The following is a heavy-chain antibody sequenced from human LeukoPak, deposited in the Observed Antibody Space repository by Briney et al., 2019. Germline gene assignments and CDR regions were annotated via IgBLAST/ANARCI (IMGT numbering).Heavy chain of an antibody. J-gene: IGHJ4*01. Sequence: GASVKVSCKASDYTFTNYGVSWVRQAPGQGLEWMGWISAYNGKTYYAQKFQGRVTVTTDTSTSTAYMDLRSLRSDDTAVYYCARTNLDCKNGVCYDYWGQEPRSPSPQ. D-gene: IGHD2-8*01. CDR2: ISAYNGKT. V-gene: IGHV1-18*01. CDR3: ARTNLDCKNGVCYDY. CDR1: DYTFTNYG.